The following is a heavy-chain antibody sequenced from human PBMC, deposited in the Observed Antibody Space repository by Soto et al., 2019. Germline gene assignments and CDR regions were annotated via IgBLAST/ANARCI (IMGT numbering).Heavy chain of an antibody. Sequence: QVQLVESGGGVVQPGRSLRLSCAASGFTFSSYGMHWVRQAPGKGLEWVAVISYDGSNKYYADSVKGRFTISRDNSKNTLYLQMNSLRAEDTAVYYCAKVGALVGATGEDYYYYGMDVWGQGTTVTVSS. CDR3: AKVGALVGATGEDYYYYGMDV. D-gene: IGHD1-26*01. V-gene: IGHV3-30*18. J-gene: IGHJ6*02. CDR2: ISYDGSNK. CDR1: GFTFSSYG.